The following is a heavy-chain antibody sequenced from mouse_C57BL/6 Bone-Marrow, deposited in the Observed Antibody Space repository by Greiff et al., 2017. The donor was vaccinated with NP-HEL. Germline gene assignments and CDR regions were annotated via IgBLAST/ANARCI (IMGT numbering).Heavy chain of an antibody. V-gene: IGHV1-64*01. Sequence: QVQLQQPGAELVKPGASVKLSCKASGYTFTSYWMHWVKQRPGQGLEWIGMIHPNSGSTNYNEKFKSKAPLTVSYSSSTAYMQLSSLTAEDAAVYYCARWPLYYWGQGTTLTGSS. CDR1: GYTFTSYW. CDR3: ARWPLYY. CDR2: IHPNSGST. D-gene: IGHD6-1*01. J-gene: IGHJ2*01.